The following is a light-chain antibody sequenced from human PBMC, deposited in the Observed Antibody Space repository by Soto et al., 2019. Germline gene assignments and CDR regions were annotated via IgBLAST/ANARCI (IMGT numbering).Light chain of an antibody. CDR1: SSDIGRYDY. CDR2: DVS. Sequence: QSALTQPASVSGSPGQSITISCTGTSSDIGRYDYVSWYQHHPGKAPKLVIFDVSHRPSGISNRFSGSKSGNTASLTISGLQAEDEGTYYCCSYTGSNTMVFGGGTKLTVL. V-gene: IGLV2-14*03. CDR3: CSYTGSNTMV. J-gene: IGLJ2*01.